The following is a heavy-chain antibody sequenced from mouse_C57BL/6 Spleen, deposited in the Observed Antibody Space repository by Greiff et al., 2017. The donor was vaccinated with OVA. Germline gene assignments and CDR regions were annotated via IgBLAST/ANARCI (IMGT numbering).Heavy chain of an antibody. CDR2: IYPGDGDT. CDR3: ARGITTGYFDY. CDR1: GYAFSSSW. V-gene: IGHV1-82*01. J-gene: IGHJ2*01. Sequence: VQLKESGPELVKPGASVKISCKASGYAFSSSWMNWVKQRPGKGLEWIGRIYPGDGDTNYNGKFKGKATLTADKSSSTAYMQLSSLTSEDSAVYFCARGITTGYFDYWGQGTTLTVSS. D-gene: IGHD1-1*01.